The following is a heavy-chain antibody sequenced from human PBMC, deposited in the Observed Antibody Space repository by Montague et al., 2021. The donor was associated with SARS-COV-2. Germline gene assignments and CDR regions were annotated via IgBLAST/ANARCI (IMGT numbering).Heavy chain of an antibody. CDR1: GGSLSGYH. Sequence: SETLSLTCGVSGGSLSGYHWSWIRQPPGRGLEWIGEIGPSGSTNXXPSLKSRVTISLDTSKNQFFLKLTSVTAADTAVYYCARGLIDITMMVVVFTGASLYFDNWSQGTLVTVSS. CDR2: IGPSGST. J-gene: IGHJ4*02. V-gene: IGHV4-34*01. D-gene: IGHD3-22*01. CDR3: ARGLIDITMMVVVFTGASLYFDN.